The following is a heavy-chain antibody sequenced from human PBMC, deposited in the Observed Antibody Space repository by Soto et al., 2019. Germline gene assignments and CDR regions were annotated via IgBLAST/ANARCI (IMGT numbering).Heavy chain of an antibody. CDR2: ISYDGSNK. J-gene: IGHJ5*02. V-gene: IGHV3-30*03. Sequence: QVQLVESGGGVVQPGRSLRLSCAASGFTFSSYGMHWVRQAPGKGLEWVAVISYDGSNKYYADSVKGRFTISRDNSKNTLYLQMNSLRAEDTAVYYCARAPNAWAPWGQGTLVTVSS. CDR1: GFTFSSYG. D-gene: IGHD7-27*01. CDR3: ARAPNAWAP.